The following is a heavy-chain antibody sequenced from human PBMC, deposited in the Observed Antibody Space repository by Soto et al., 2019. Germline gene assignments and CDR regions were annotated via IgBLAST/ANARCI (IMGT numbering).Heavy chain of an antibody. Sequence: PSETLSLTCAVSNGSISSGDYYWSWFRQPPGEGLEWIGYIYFSGSTHYNPSLKGRVTMSEDTSKNQFSLKLSSVTAADTAVYYCARVARRPYYYPGMDVWGQGTTVTVSS. CDR1: NGSISSGDYY. V-gene: IGHV4-30-4*01. CDR3: ARVARRPYYYPGMDV. CDR2: IYFSGST. J-gene: IGHJ6*02.